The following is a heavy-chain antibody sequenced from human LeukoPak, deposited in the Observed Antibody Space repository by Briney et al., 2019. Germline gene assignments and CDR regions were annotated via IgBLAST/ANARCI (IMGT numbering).Heavy chain of an antibody. CDR1: GGSFSGYY. V-gene: IGHV4-34*01. D-gene: IGHD3-9*01. CDR2: IYYSGNT. CDR3: AKTYALQYFDWTTAFDI. J-gene: IGHJ3*02. Sequence: SETLSLTCAVYGGSFSGYYWSWIRQPPGKGLEWIASIYYSGNTYYNPSLKSRVTISVDTPKNQFSLKLGSVTAADTAVYYCAKTYALQYFDWTTAFDIWGQGTMVTVSS.